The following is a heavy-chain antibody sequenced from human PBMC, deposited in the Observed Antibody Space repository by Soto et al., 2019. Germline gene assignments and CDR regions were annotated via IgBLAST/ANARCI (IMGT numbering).Heavy chain of an antibody. J-gene: IGHJ6*02. D-gene: IGHD3-10*01. CDR1: GGSISSSNW. Sequence: NPSETLSLTCAVSGGSISSSNWWSWVRQPPGKGLEWIGEIYHSGSTNYNPSLKSRVTISVDKSKNQFSLKLSSVTAADTAVYYCARCYGSGSSYYYYYGMDVWGQGTTVTVS. V-gene: IGHV4-4*02. CDR2: IYHSGST. CDR3: ARCYGSGSSYYYYYGMDV.